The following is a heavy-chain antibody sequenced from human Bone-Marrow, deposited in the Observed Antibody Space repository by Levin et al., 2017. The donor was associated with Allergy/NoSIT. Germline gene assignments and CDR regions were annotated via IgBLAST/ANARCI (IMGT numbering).Heavy chain of an antibody. Sequence: PGGSLRLSCAASGFTVSSNYMSWVRQAPGKGLEWVSLIYSGGTTYYADSVKGRFTISRDNSKNTLFLQMDSLRAEDTAVYYCAAGGLGDTYGGPFDCWGHGTLVTVSA. J-gene: IGHJ4*01. CDR1: GFTVSSNY. CDR2: IYSGGTT. CDR3: AAGGLGDTYGGPFDC. D-gene: IGHD5-18*01. V-gene: IGHV3-53*01.